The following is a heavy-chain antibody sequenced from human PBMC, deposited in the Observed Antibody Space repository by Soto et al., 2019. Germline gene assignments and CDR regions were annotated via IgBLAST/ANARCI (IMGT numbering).Heavy chain of an antibody. CDR3: ARDKGAAEPLDY. CDR1: GGTFSSYA. V-gene: IGHV1-69*01. Sequence: QVQLVQSGAEVKKPGSSVKVSCKASGGTFSSYAISWVRQAPGQGLEWMGGIIPIFGTANYAQKFQGRVTITADESTSTADVEVSSLRSEDTAVYYCARDKGAAEPLDYWGQGTPVTVSS. CDR2: IIPIFGTA. J-gene: IGHJ4*02.